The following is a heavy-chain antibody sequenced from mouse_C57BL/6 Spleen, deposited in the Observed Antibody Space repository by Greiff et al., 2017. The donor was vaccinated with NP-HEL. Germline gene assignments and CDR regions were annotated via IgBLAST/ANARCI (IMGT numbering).Heavy chain of an antibody. CDR3: ARGEWLLAWCAY. CDR2: INPNYGTT. CDR1: GYSFTDYN. D-gene: IGHD2-3*01. V-gene: IGHV1-39*01. J-gene: IGHJ3*01. Sequence: EVKLMESGPELVKPGASVKISCKASGYSFTDYNMNWVKQSNGKSLEWIGVINPNYGTTSYNQKFKGKATLTVDQSSSTAYMQLNSLTSEDSAVYYCARGEWLLAWCAYWGQGTLVTVSA.